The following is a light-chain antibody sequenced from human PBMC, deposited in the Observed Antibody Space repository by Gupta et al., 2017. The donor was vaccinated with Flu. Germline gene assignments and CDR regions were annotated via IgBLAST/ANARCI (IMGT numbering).Light chain of an antibody. V-gene: IGKV3-15*01. J-gene: IGKJ4*01. Sequence: EIVMTQSPATLSVSPGERATLSCRARQSVSSNFAWYQPKPCQAPRLPYYGSCTRATGSPARLCGSGWGGEFSLSISSLQSEDFAVHYCQQYNNWRPRTFGGGTKVEIK. CDR3: QQYNNWRPRT. CDR2: GSC. CDR1: QSVSSN.